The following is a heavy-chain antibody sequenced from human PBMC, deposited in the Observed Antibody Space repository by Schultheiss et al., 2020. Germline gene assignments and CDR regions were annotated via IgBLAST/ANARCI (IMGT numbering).Heavy chain of an antibody. CDR3: ARVTGGGFWSVYSTAGPFDI. CDR1: GITFSSSA. D-gene: IGHD3-3*01. V-gene: IGHV3-23*01. CDR2: ISGSGGRT. Sequence: GGSLRLSCAASGITFSSSAMYWVRQAPGKGLEWVSGISGSGGRTYYADSVKGRSTVSRDNSKNTLHLQMNSLRADDTAVYYCARVTGGGFWSVYSTAGPFDIWGQGTMVTVSS. J-gene: IGHJ3*02.